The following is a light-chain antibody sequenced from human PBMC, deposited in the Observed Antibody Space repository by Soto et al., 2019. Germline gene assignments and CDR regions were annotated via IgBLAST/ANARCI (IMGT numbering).Light chain of an antibody. Sequence: DIQMTQSPSTLSASVGDRVTITCRASQTISSWLAWYQQKPGKAPNLLIYKASSLERGVPSRFSGSGSGTEFTLTILSLQPDDSATYYCQQYTSYCRTFGQGTKVELK. CDR3: QQYTSYCRT. CDR1: QTISSW. V-gene: IGKV1-5*03. J-gene: IGKJ1*01. CDR2: KAS.